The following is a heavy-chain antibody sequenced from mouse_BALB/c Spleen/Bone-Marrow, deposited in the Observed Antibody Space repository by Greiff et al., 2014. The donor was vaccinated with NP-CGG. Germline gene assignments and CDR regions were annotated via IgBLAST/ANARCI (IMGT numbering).Heavy chain of an antibody. CDR1: GYTFSSYW. CDR2: ILLGSGST. Sequence: VQLQQSGAELMKPGASVKISCKATGYTFSSYWIEWVKQRPGHGLEWIGEILLGSGSTNYNEKFKGKATFTADTSSNTAYMQLSSLASEDSAVYYCARKGNYPAWFAYWGQGTLVTVSA. D-gene: IGHD2-1*01. V-gene: IGHV1-9*01. J-gene: IGHJ3*01. CDR3: ARKGNYPAWFAY.